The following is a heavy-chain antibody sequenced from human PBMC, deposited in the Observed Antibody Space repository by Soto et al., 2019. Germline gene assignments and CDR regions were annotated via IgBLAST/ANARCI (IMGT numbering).Heavy chain of an antibody. Sequence: SETLSLTCTVSGGSISSYYWSWIRQPPGKGLEWIGYIYYSGSTNYNPSLKSRVTISVDTSKNQFSLKLSSVTAADTAVYYCARGRYDFWSGNWFDPWGQGTLVTVSS. CDR2: IYYSGST. CDR1: GGSISSYY. D-gene: IGHD3-3*01. CDR3: ARGRYDFWSGNWFDP. V-gene: IGHV4-59*01. J-gene: IGHJ5*02.